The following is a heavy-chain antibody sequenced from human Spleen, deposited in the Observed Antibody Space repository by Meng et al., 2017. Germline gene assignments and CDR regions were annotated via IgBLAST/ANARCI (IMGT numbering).Heavy chain of an antibody. D-gene: IGHD3-3*01. Sequence: QAQPPVSGPGLVKPSQTLSLTCTVSGGSISIGAYYWSWSRQHPGKGLEWIGYVYHSGSTYYNPSLQSRVTISVDTSNNQFSLKLSSMTAADTAVYYCARGVLDGRLWFGPWGQGTLVTVSS. J-gene: IGHJ5*02. CDR1: GGSISIGAYY. V-gene: IGHV4-31*03. CDR3: ARGVLDGRLWFGP. CDR2: VYHSGST.